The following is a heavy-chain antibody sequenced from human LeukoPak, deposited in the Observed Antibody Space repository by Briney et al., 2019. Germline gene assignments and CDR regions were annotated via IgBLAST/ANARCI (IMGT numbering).Heavy chain of an antibody. CDR2: ISGSGGST. D-gene: IGHD2-2*01. Sequence: GGSLRLPCAASGFTFSSYAMSWVRQAPGKGLEWVSAISGSGGSTYYADSVKGRFTISRDNSKNTLYLQMNSLRAEDTAIYYCAKVDIVVVPAARGFDYWGQGILVTVSS. CDR3: AKVDIVVVPAARGFDY. CDR1: GFTFSSYA. J-gene: IGHJ4*02. V-gene: IGHV3-23*01.